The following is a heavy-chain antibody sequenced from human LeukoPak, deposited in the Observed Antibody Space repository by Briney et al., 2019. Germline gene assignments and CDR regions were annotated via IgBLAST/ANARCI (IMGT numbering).Heavy chain of an antibody. Sequence: PGGSLRLSCTASGFTFGDYAMSWVRQAPGKGLGWVGFIRSKAYGGTTEYAASVKGRFTISRDDSKGIAYLQMNSLKTEDTAVYYCTRDQTPYYWGQGTLVTVSS. CDR3: TRDQTPYY. CDR2: IRSKAYGGTT. V-gene: IGHV3-49*04. CDR1: GFTFGDYA. J-gene: IGHJ4*02.